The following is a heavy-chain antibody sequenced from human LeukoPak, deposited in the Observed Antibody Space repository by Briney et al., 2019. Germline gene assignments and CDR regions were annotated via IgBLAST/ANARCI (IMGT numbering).Heavy chain of an antibody. CDR3: ARGYYGSGSYLP. Sequence: SETLSLTCTVSGGSISSYYWSWIRQPPGKGLEWIGYIYYSGSTNYNPSLKSRVTISVDTSKNQFSLKLSSVAAADTAVYYCARGYYGSGSYLPWGQGTLVTVSS. D-gene: IGHD3-10*01. CDR2: IYYSGST. V-gene: IGHV4-59*01. CDR1: GGSISSYY. J-gene: IGHJ4*02.